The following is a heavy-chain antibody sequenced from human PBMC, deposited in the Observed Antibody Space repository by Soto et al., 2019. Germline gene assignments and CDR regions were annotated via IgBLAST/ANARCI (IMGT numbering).Heavy chain of an antibody. V-gene: IGHV4-59*01. J-gene: IGHJ6*02. CDR3: ARGEDAFFYYGLDV. Sequence: SETLSLTCTVSGGSMSSYYWTWIRQPPGKGLEWIGFIHYGGGTVYNPALRSRVTVTVETSKKQFSLNLSSVTAADTAVYYCARGEDAFFYYGLDVWGQGITVTVSS. CDR1: GGSMSSYY. CDR2: IHYGGGT.